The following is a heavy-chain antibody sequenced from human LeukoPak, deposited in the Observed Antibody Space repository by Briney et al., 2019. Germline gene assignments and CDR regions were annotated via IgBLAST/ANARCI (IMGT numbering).Heavy chain of an antibody. D-gene: IGHD2-2*01. J-gene: IGHJ2*01. CDR3: ARSSWPYWYFDL. CDR2: INHSGST. CDR1: GGSFSGYY. V-gene: IGHV4-34*01. Sequence: SETLSLTCAVYGGSFSGYYWSWIRQPPGKGLEWIGEINHSGSTNYNPSLKSRVTISVDTSKNQFSLKLSSVTAADTAVYYRARSSWPYWYFDLWGRGTLVTVSS.